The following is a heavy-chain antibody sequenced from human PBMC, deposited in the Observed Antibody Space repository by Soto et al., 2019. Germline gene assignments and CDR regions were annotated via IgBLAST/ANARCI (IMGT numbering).Heavy chain of an antibody. CDR1: GGSISSRYYY. CDR3: ARVGGFGATTIDY. J-gene: IGHJ4*02. D-gene: IGHD3-10*01. Sequence: SETLSLTSTVSGGSISSRYYYWSWIRKPPGKGLEWIGYIYYSGSTYYNPSRKSRVTISVDTSKNQFSLKLSSVTAADTAVYYCARVGGFGATTIDYWGQGTLVTVSS. CDR2: IYYSGST. V-gene: IGHV4-30-4*08.